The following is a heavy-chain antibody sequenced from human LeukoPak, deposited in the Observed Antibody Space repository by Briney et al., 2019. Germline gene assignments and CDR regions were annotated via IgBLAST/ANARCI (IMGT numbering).Heavy chain of an antibody. CDR1: GCTLTELS. V-gene: IGHV1-24*01. CDR3: ATDLPWQQLVLGY. J-gene: IGHJ4*02. CDR2: FDPEDGET. Sequence: ASVNVACKVSGCTLTELSMHWVRQAPGEGLEWIGGFDPEDGETIYAQKFQGRVTMTEDTSTDTAYMELSSLRSEDTVVYYCATDLPWQQLVLGYCGQGTLVTVS. D-gene: IGHD6-13*01.